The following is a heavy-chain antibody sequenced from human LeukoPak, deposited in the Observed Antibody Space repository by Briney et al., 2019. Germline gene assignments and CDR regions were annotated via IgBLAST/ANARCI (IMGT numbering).Heavy chain of an antibody. V-gene: IGHV4-59*01. CDR2: IYGSGYT. J-gene: IGHJ4*02. Sequence: PSETLSLTCTVSGASLSGWYWSWIRQPPGKGLEWIGYIYGSGYTNYNPSLKSRVTMSIDTSKNHFSLNPTSVTAADTATYYCARETSLAGFASGLGFNYWGQGILVTVSS. CDR1: GASLSGWY. CDR3: ARETSLAGFASGLGFNY. D-gene: IGHD6-19*01.